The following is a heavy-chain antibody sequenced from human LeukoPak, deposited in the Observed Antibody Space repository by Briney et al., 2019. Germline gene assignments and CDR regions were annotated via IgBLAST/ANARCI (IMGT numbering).Heavy chain of an antibody. CDR2: ISAYNGNT. J-gene: IGHJ4*02. V-gene: IGHV1-18*01. CDR1: GYTFTSYG. D-gene: IGHD2-8*01. Sequence: ASVKVSCTASGYTFTSYGISWVRQAPGQGLEWMGWISAYNGNTNYAQKLQGRVTITADESTSTAYMELSSLRSEDTAVYYCARGSRDCTNGVCVFYFDYWGQGTLVTVSS. CDR3: ARGSRDCTNGVCVFYFDY.